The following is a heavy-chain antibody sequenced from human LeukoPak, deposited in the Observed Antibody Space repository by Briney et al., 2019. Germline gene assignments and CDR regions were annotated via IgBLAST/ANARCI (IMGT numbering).Heavy chain of an antibody. CDR1: GYSFSNYA. D-gene: IGHD3-22*01. V-gene: IGHV1-18*01. J-gene: IGHJ4*02. Sequence: ASVKVSCKASGYSFSNYAITWVRQAPGQGLEWMGWISTYNDLTNYAQSVQGRVSMTTDTSTSTAYMDLTSLRFDDTAVYYCARASNRNYYDSSGYYFDYWGQGTLVTVSS. CDR3: ARASNRNYYDSSGYYFDY. CDR2: ISTYNDLT.